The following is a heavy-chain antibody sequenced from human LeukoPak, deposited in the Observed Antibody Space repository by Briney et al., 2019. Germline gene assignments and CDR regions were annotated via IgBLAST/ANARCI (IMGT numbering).Heavy chain of an antibody. CDR2: ISSSGSTI. J-gene: IGHJ4*02. CDR1: GFIFSSYE. Sequence: PGGSLRLSCAASGFIFSSYEMNWVRQAPGKGLEWVSYISSSGSTIYYAASVKGRFTISRDNAKNSLYLQMNSLRAEDTAVYYCARDGKGRNRIGYYFDYWGQGTLVTVSS. V-gene: IGHV3-48*03. D-gene: IGHD3-10*01. CDR3: ARDGKGRNRIGYYFDY.